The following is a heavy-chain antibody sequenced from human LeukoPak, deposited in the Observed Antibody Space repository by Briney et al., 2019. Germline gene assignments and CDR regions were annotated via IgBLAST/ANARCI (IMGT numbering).Heavy chain of an antibody. CDR3: ARGPLRREDY. J-gene: IGHJ4*02. CDR1: GGSFSGYY. V-gene: IGHV4-34*01. Sequence: SETLSLTCAVYGGSFSGYYWSWIRQPPGKGLEWIGEINHSGSTNYNPSLKSRVTISVDTSKNQFSLKLSSVTAADTAVHYCARGPLRREDYWGQGTLVTVSS. CDR2: INHSGST. D-gene: IGHD5-12*01.